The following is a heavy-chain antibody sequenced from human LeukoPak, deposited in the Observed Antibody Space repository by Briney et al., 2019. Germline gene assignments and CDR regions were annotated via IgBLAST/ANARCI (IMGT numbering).Heavy chain of an antibody. CDR3: ARRGLRGMDV. D-gene: IGHD6-25*01. V-gene: IGHV4-59*05. CDR1: GGSISSYY. Sequence: SETLSLTCTVSGGSISSYYWSWIRQPPGKGLEWIASIYYSGSTYYNPSLKSRVTISIDTSKNQFSLKLSSVTAADTAVYYCARRGLRGMDVWGQGTTVIVSS. CDR2: IYYSGST. J-gene: IGHJ6*02.